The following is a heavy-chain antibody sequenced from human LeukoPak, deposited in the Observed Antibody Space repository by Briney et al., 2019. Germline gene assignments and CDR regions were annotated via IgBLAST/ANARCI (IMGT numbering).Heavy chain of an antibody. J-gene: IGHJ4*02. CDR2: IWSSSGNT. CDR1: GFTFDNSW. CDR3: AKVHGTLTVESPFDY. V-gene: IGHV3-23*01. Sequence: GGSLRLSCAASGFTFDNSWIHWVRQGPGKGLEWVSAIWSSSGNTYYADSVTGRFTISRDNSKNTLYLQMHSLRADDTAVYYCAKVHGTLTVESPFDYWGQGTLVTVSS. D-gene: IGHD4-23*01.